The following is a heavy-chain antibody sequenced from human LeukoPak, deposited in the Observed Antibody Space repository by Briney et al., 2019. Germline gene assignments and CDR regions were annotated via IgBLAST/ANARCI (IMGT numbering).Heavy chain of an antibody. Sequence: SGGSLRLSCAASGFTFSSYAMSWVRQAPGKGLEWVSAISGSGGSTYYADSVKSRFTISRDNSKNTLYLQMNSLRAEDTAVYYCAKDKEGPAAGTFDYWGQGTLVTVSS. D-gene: IGHD6-13*01. CDR3: AKDKEGPAAGTFDY. CDR2: ISGSGGST. J-gene: IGHJ4*02. CDR1: GFTFSSYA. V-gene: IGHV3-23*01.